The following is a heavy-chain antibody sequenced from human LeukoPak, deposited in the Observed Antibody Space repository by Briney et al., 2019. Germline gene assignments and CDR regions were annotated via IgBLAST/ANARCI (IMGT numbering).Heavy chain of an antibody. D-gene: IGHD6-19*01. CDR3: AKVDVQWPVGRFDY. Sequence: PGGSLRLSCAASGFTFSSYAMNWVRQSPGKGLEWVSAISGSGGSTYYADSVKGRFTISRDNSKNTLYLQMNSVRAEDTAVYYCAKVDVQWPVGRFDYWGQGTLANVSS. CDR2: ISGSGGST. J-gene: IGHJ4*02. CDR1: GFTFSSYA. V-gene: IGHV3-23*01.